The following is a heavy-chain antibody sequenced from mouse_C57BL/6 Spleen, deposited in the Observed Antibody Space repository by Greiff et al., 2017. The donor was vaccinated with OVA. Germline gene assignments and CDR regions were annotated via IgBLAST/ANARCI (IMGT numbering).Heavy chain of an antibody. CDR3: ARPPLYYLGAMDY. CDR2: IFPGSGST. J-gene: IGHJ4*01. V-gene: IGHV1-75*01. D-gene: IGHD2-1*01. Sequence: QVQLQQSGPELVKPGASVKISCKASGYTFTDYYINWVKQRPGQGLEWIGWIFPGSGSTYYNEKFKGKATLTVDRSSSTAYLLLSSLTSKDSAVDFCARPPLYYLGAMDYWGQGTSVTVSS. CDR1: GYTFTDYY.